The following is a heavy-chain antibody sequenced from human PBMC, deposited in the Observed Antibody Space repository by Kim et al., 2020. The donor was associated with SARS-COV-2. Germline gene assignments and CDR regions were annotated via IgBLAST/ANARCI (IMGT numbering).Heavy chain of an antibody. J-gene: IGHJ6*02. Sequence: KGRFTISRDNSKNSRYLQMNSLRAEDTALYYCAKDTYYDIWTGYGFGMDVWGQGTTVTVSS. V-gene: IGHV3-43D*03. CDR3: AKDTYYDIWTGYGFGMDV. D-gene: IGHD3-9*01.